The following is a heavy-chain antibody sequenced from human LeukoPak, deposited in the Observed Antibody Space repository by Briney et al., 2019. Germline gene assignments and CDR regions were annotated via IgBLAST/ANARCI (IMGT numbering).Heavy chain of an antibody. Sequence: GGSLRLSCAASGFTFSSYAMSWVRQAPGKGLEWVSAISGSGGSTYYADSVKGRFTISRDNSKNTLYLQMNSLRAEDTAVYYCAKAPDYGDYLNWFDPWGQGTLVTVSS. CDR3: AKAPDYGDYLNWFDP. CDR1: GFTFSSYA. D-gene: IGHD4-17*01. V-gene: IGHV3-23*01. CDR2: ISGSGGST. J-gene: IGHJ5*02.